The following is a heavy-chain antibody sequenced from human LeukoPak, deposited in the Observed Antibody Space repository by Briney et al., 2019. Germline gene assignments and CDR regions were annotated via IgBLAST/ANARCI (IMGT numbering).Heavy chain of an antibody. CDR2: INHSGST. V-gene: IGHV4-34*01. J-gene: IGHJ5*02. CDR3: ARYTYSSSWYPNWFDP. CDR1: GGSFSGYY. Sequence: PSETLSLTCAVYGGSFSGYYWSWIRQPPGKGLEWIGEINHSGSTNYNPSLKSRVTISVDTSKNQFSLKLSPVTAADTAVYYCARYTYSSSWYPNWFDPWGQGTLVTVSS. D-gene: IGHD6-13*01.